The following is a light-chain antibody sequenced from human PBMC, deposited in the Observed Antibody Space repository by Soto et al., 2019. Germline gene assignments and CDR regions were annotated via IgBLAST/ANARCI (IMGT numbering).Light chain of an antibody. V-gene: IGKV1-39*01. Sequence: DMQMTQSPSTLSASVGDRVTITCRASQSISSYLNWYQQKPGKAPKLLIYAASSLQSGVPSRFSGSGSGTDFTLTISSLQPEDFATYYCQQSYSTPWTFGQGTKVDI. CDR2: AAS. J-gene: IGKJ1*01. CDR1: QSISSY. CDR3: QQSYSTPWT.